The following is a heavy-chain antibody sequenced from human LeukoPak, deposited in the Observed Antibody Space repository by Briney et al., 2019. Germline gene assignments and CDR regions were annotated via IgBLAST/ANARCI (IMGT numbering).Heavy chain of an antibody. D-gene: IGHD4-17*01. CDR3: VVGLTTVTPFDY. CDR2: ISGSGDST. V-gene: IGHV3-23*01. CDR1: GFTFSSYA. Sequence: GGSLRLSCAASGFTFSSYAMSWVRQAPGKGLEWVSAISGSGDSTYYADSVRGRFTISRDNSKNTLYLQMNSLRAEDTAVYYCVVGLTTVTPFDYWGQGTLVTVSS. J-gene: IGHJ4*02.